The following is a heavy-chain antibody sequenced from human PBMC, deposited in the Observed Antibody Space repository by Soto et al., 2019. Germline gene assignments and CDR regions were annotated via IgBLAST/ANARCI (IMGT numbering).Heavy chain of an antibody. CDR1: GGSFSGYY. J-gene: IGHJ6*03. D-gene: IGHD2-2*01. Sequence: QVQLQQWGAGLLKPSETLSLTCAVYGGSFSGYYWSWIRQPPGKGLEWIGEINHSGSTNYNPSLKSRVTISVDTSKNQFSLKLSSVTAADTAVYYCARSLVVVPAAPGVYYYYMDVWGKGTTVTVSS. CDR3: ARSLVVVPAAPGVYYYYMDV. CDR2: INHSGST. V-gene: IGHV4-34*01.